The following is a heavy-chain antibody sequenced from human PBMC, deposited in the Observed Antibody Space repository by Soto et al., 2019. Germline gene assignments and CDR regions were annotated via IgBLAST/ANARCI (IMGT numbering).Heavy chain of an antibody. CDR3: ARDRLPAAADY. V-gene: IGHV1-46*03. Sequence: QVQLVQSGAEVKKPGASVKVSCKASGYTFTSYYMHWVRQAPGQGFEWMGIINPSGGSTSYAQKFQGRVTMSRDTSTSTVYMERSSLRSEDTAVYYCARDRLPAAADYWGQGTLVTVSS. CDR1: GYTFTSYY. CDR2: INPSGGST. D-gene: IGHD6-13*01. J-gene: IGHJ4*02.